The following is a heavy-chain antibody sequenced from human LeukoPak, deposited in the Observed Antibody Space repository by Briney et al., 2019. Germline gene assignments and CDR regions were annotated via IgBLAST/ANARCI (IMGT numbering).Heavy chain of an antibody. V-gene: IGHV3-11*05. CDR3: ARDRYNSFLDF. CDR1: GFNFNNYY. Sequence: GGSLRLSCAASGFNFNNYYMSWVRQAPGKGLEWVSYISISSIYTKYADSVEGRFTISRDDAKNSLYLQMDSLRAEDTAVYYCARDRYNSFLDFWGQGALVAVSS. D-gene: IGHD1-14*01. CDR2: ISISSIYT. J-gene: IGHJ4*02.